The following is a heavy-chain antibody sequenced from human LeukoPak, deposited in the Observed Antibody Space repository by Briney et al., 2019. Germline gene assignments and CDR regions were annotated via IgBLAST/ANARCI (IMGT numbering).Heavy chain of an antibody. Sequence: ASVKVSCKASGYTFSSYYVHWVRQAPGQGLEWMGWISGYNGNTNYAQKFQGRVTMTTDTSTSTAYMELRSLRSNDTAVYYCGRVEEWEPQPFDYWGQGTLVTVSS. CDR3: GRVEEWEPQPFDY. J-gene: IGHJ4*02. CDR2: ISGYNGNT. D-gene: IGHD1-26*01. CDR1: GYTFSSYY. V-gene: IGHV1-18*04.